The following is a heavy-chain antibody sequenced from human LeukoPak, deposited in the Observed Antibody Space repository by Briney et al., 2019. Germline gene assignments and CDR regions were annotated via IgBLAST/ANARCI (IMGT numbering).Heavy chain of an antibody. V-gene: IGHV4-39*07. CDR1: GGSISSSSYY. D-gene: IGHD3-16*01. J-gene: IGHJ3*02. CDR3: AIASDGGSDAFDI. Sequence: SQTLSLTCTVSGGSISSSSYYWGWIRQPPGKGLERIGSIYYSGSTYYNPSLKSRVTISVDTSKNQFSLKLSSVTAADTAVYYCAIASDGGSDAFDIWGQGTMVTVSS. CDR2: IYYSGST.